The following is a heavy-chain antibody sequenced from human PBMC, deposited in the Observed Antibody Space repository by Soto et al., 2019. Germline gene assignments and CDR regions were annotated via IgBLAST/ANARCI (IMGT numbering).Heavy chain of an antibody. Sequence: GGSLRLSCAASGFTFSSYGMHWVRQAPGKGLEWVAVIWYDGSNKYYADSVKGRFTISRDNPKNTLYLQMNSLRAEDTAVYYCARDLESGYFGVYYYYGMDVWGQGTTVTVSS. V-gene: IGHV3-33*01. CDR3: ARDLESGYFGVYYYYGMDV. J-gene: IGHJ6*02. CDR1: GFTFSSYG. D-gene: IGHD5-12*01. CDR2: IWYDGSNK.